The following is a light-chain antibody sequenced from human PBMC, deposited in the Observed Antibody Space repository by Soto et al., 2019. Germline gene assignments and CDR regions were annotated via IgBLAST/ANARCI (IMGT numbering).Light chain of an antibody. V-gene: IGKV3-15*01. CDR2: GAS. CDR3: QQYGSSPRT. Sequence: EIVMTQSPATLSVSPGERASLSCRASQSVSSNLAWFQKKPGQAPRLLIYGASTRATGIPARFSGSGSGTEFTLTISSLQSEDFAVYCCQQYGSSPRTFGQGTKVEIK. J-gene: IGKJ1*01. CDR1: QSVSSN.